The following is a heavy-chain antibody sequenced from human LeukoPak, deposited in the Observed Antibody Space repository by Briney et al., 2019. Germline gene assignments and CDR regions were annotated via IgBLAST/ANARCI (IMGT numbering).Heavy chain of an antibody. D-gene: IGHD2-2*01. CDR1: GYTFTSYY. J-gene: IGHJ3*02. CDR3: ARCVPAATAGVNAFDI. CDR2: INPSGGSA. V-gene: IGHV1-46*01. Sequence: ASVKVSCKASGYTFTSYYMHWVRQAPGQGLEWMGIINPSGGSASYAQKFQGRVTMTRDMSTSTVYMELSSLRSEDTAVYYCARCVPAATAGVNAFDIWGQGTMVNVSS.